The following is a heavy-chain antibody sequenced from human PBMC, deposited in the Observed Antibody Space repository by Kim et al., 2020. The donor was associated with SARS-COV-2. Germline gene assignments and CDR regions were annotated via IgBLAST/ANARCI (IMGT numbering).Heavy chain of an antibody. D-gene: IGHD3-10*01. CDR1: GYTFTGYY. CDR2: INPNSGGT. V-gene: IGHV1-2*06. Sequence: ASVKVSCKASGYTFTGYYMHWVRQAPGQGLEWMGRINPNSGGTNYAQKFQGRVTMTRDTSISTAYMELSRLRSDDTAVYYCARSSVLLWFGESDNYFDYWGQGTLVTVSS. CDR3: ARSSVLLWFGESDNYFDY. J-gene: IGHJ4*02.